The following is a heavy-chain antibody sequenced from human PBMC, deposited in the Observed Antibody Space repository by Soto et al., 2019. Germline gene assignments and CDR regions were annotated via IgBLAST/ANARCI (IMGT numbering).Heavy chain of an antibody. J-gene: IGHJ6*02. Sequence: ASVKVSCKASGYTFTGYYMHWVRQAPGQGLEWMGWINPNSGGTNYAQKFQGRVTMTRDTSISTAYMELSRLRSDDTAVYYCARDRITIFGVVIIDYYYGMDVWGQGTTVTVSS. V-gene: IGHV1-2*02. CDR2: INPNSGGT. CDR1: GYTFTGYY. D-gene: IGHD3-3*01. CDR3: ARDRITIFGVVIIDYYYGMDV.